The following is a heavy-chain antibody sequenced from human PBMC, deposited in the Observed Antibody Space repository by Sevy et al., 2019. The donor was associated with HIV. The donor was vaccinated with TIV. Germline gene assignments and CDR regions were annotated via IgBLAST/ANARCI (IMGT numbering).Heavy chain of an antibody. CDR3: ARDHGGVQDWYFDL. D-gene: IGHD2-8*02. J-gene: IGHJ2*01. CDR2: IYTGGST. V-gene: IGHV3-53*01. Sequence: GGSLRLSCAASWFDVSNNYMSWVRQAPGKGLEWVSVIYTGGSTYYADSVTGRFTMSRDTSKNTVYLQMDSLSAEDTAVYYCARDHGGVQDWYFDLWGRGTLVTVSS. CDR1: WFDVSNNY.